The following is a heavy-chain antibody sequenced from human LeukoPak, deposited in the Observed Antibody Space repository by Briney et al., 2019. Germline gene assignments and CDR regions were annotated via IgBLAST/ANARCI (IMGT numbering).Heavy chain of an antibody. D-gene: IGHD6-25*01. CDR3: ARERATSGRCRFDF. Sequence: SETLSLTCTVSGGSISSSSYYWSWIRQSPGKGLEWIGYVHHTGSRSYNPSLKSRVTISLDRDKSQFSLKLTSVTAADTAVYYCARERATSGRCRFDFWGQGALVTVSS. J-gene: IGHJ4*02. V-gene: IGHV4-61*01. CDR1: GGSISSSSYY. CDR2: VHHTGSR.